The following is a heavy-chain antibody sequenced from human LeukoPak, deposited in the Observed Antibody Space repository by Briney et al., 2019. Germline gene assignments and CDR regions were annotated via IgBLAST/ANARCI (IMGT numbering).Heavy chain of an antibody. CDR1: GYTFTGYY. CDR3: ARDAPVVVVVVAAGFDP. J-gene: IGHJ5*02. Sequence: ASVNVSCKASGYTFTGYYMHWVRQAPGQGLEWMGWINPNSGGTNYAQKFQGRVTMTRDTSISTAYMELSRLRSDDTAVYYCARDAPVVVVVVAAGFDPWGQGTLVTVSS. CDR2: INPNSGGT. D-gene: IGHD2-15*01. V-gene: IGHV1-2*02.